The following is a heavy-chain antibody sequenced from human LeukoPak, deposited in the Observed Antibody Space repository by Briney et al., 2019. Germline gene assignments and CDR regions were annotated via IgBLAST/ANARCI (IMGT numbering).Heavy chain of an antibody. CDR3: ARHIISRGYSYGAIDY. D-gene: IGHD5-18*01. V-gene: IGHV4-61*01. CDR1: GASISSGSHY. Sequence: PSETLSLTCVVSGASISSGSHYWNWIRQSPGRGLEWIGHIYYRGTTNYTPSLKSRVTISVDTSMNQFSLRLTSVTAADTAVYYCARHIISRGYSYGAIDYWGQGTLVTVSS. CDR2: IYYRGTT. J-gene: IGHJ4*02.